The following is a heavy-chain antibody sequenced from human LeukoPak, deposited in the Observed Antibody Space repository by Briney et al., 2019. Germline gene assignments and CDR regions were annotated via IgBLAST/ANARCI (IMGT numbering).Heavy chain of an antibody. V-gene: IGHV4-59*12. CDR1: GGSISSYY. J-gene: IGHJ5*02. D-gene: IGHD2-15*01. CDR3: ARGVEDIVVVVAATGPNWFDP. Sequence: SETLSLTCTVSGGSISSYYWSWIRQPPGKGLEWIGYIYYSGSTYYNPSLKSRVTISVDTSKNQFSLKLSSVTAADTAVYYCARGVEDIVVVVAATGPNWFDPWGQGTLVTVSS. CDR2: IYYSGST.